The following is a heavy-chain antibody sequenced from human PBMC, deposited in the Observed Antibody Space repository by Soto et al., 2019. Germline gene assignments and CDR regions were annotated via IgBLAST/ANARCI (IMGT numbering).Heavy chain of an antibody. V-gene: IGHV1-46*01. CDR1: GFTFTSFY. J-gene: IGHJ6*02. CDR3: AILYYYDSGDYYSNYQYYGMDV. CDR2: MHPYGGST. D-gene: IGHD3-22*01. Sequence: ASVKVSCKASGFTFTSFYMHWVRQAPGQGPEWMGIMHPYGGSTGYAQKFQGRVTLTRDASTRTDYMELSSLRSDDTAVYYCAILYYYDSGDYYSNYQYYGMDVWGQGTTVTVSS.